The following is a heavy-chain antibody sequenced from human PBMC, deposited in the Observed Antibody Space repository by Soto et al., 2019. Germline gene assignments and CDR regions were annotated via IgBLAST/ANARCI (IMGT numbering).Heavy chain of an antibody. CDR3: AKASGCYYDSSGYDYYFDY. D-gene: IGHD3-22*01. CDR2: ISGSDGRT. V-gene: IGHV3-23*01. CDR1: GFTFSSYA. Sequence: PGGSLRLSCAASGFTFSSYAMSWVRQAPGKGLEWVSGISGSDGRTYYADSVKGRFTISRDNSKNSPYLQMNSLRTEDTALYYCAKASGCYYDSSGYDYYFDYWGQGTLVTVSS. J-gene: IGHJ4*02.